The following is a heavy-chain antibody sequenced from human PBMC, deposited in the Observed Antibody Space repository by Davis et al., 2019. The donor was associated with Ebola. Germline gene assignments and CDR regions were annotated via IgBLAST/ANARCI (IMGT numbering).Heavy chain of an antibody. J-gene: IGHJ4*02. V-gene: IGHV1-3*01. D-gene: IGHD1-1*01. Sequence: ASVKVSCKTSGYTFTNYGINWVRQAPGQRLEWMGWINVGNGNTKYSRNFQGRVTMIRDTSANTAYMDLSNLRSEDTAVYYCARFPAGKTVLRWGQGTLVTVSS. CDR2: INVGNGNT. CDR1: GYTFTNYG. CDR3: ARFPAGKTVLR.